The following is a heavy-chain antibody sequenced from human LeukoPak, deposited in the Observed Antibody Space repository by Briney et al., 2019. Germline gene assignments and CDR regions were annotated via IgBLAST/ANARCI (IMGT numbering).Heavy chain of an antibody. V-gene: IGHV3-11*01. Sequence: GGSLRLSCAAPGFVFSDYYMSWIRQAPGKGLEWVSYITSAGSTTYYADSVKGRFTISRDNAKNSLYLQMNSLTAEDTGVYYCARDIRSYYYDTSGYGYWGQGTLVTVSS. CDR1: GFVFSDYY. D-gene: IGHD3-22*01. CDR3: ARDIRSYYYDTSGYGY. CDR2: ITSAGSTT. J-gene: IGHJ4*02.